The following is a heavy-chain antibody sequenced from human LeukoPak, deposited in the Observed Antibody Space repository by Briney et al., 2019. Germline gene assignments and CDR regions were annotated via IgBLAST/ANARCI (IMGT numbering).Heavy chain of an antibody. V-gene: IGHV4-30-4*01. D-gene: IGHD3-10*01. CDR1: GGSISSGDYY. CDR2: IYYSGST. CDR3: ARASYGSGSYQPFDP. J-gene: IGHJ5*02. Sequence: PSQTLSLTCTVSGGSISSGDYYWSWIRQPPGKGLEWIGYIYYSGSTYCNPSLKSRVTISVDTSKNQFSLKLSSVTAADTAVYYCARASYGSGSYQPFDPWGQGTLVTVSS.